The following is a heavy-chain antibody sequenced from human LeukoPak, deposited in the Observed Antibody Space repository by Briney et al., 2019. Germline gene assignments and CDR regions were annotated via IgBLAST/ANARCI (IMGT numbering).Heavy chain of an antibody. V-gene: IGHV3-66*02. CDR3: ASGGLWIGQYYFDY. CDR2: IYSGGST. D-gene: IGHD2-21*01. Sequence: PGGSLRLSCAASGFTVSSNYMSWVRQAPGKGLEWVSVIYSGGSTYYAASVKGRFTISRDNSKNTLYLQMNSLRAEDTAVYYCASGGLWIGQYYFDYWGQGTLVTVSS. CDR1: GFTVSSNY. J-gene: IGHJ4*02.